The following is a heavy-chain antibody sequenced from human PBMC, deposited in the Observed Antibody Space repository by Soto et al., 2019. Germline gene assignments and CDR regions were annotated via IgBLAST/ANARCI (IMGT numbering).Heavy chain of an antibody. CDR2: ISAYNGNT. CDR3: AREGGLVPAAGAGAFDI. Sequence: QVPLVQSGAEVKKPGASVKVSCKASGYTFTSYGISWVQQAPGQGLEWMGWISAYNGNTNYAQKLQGRVTMTTDTSTSTAYMELRSLRSDDTAVYYCAREGGLVPAAGAGAFDIWGQGTMVTVSS. CDR1: GYTFTSYG. V-gene: IGHV1-18*01. D-gene: IGHD2-2*01. J-gene: IGHJ3*02.